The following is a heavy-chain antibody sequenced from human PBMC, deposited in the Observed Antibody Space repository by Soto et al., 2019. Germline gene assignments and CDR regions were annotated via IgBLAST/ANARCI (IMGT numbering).Heavy chain of an antibody. D-gene: IGHD3-10*01. J-gene: IGHJ6*02. CDR1: GYTFTGYY. Sequence: ASVKVSCKASGYTFTGYYMHWVRQAPGQGLEWMGWINPNSGGTNYAQKFQGRVTMTRDTSISTAYMELSRLRSDDTAVYYCARWRGGNYYGSGSYSEGPNYYGMDVWGQGTTVTVSS. CDR2: INPNSGGT. CDR3: ARWRGGNYYGSGSYSEGPNYYGMDV. V-gene: IGHV1-2*02.